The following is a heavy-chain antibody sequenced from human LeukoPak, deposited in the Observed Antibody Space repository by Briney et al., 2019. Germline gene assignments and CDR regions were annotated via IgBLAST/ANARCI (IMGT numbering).Heavy chain of an antibody. CDR3: ARVGPRYNWNEDGFDI. J-gene: IGHJ3*02. V-gene: IGHV4-38-2*01. Sequence: SETLSLTCAVSGYSISSGYFWGCIRPPPGKLLQWIGSIYHSGSTYYNPSLKSRVTISVDTSKNQFSLKLSSVTAADTAVYYCARVGPRYNWNEDGFDIWGQGTMVTVSS. CDR2: IYHSGST. CDR1: GYSISSGYF. D-gene: IGHD1-1*01.